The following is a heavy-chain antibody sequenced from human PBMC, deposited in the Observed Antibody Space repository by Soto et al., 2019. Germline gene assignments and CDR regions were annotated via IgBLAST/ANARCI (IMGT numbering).Heavy chain of an antibody. Sequence: SVKVSCKASGGTFSSYAISWVRQAPGQGLEWMGGIIPIFGTANYAQKFQGGVTMTRDTSITTAYMELSRLRSGDTAVYYCAKEPATAKPEGVDFWGQGTLVTVSS. J-gene: IGHJ4*02. V-gene: IGHV1-69*05. D-gene: IGHD1-1*01. CDR2: IIPIFGTA. CDR3: AKEPATAKPEGVDF. CDR1: GGTFSSYA.